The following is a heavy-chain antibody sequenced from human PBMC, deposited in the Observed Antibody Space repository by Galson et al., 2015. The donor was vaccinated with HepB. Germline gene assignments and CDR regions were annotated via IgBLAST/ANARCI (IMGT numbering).Heavy chain of an antibody. J-gene: IGHJ4*02. CDR3: ATTHGAADGVPLIDH. CDR1: GFSFSRYA. CDR2: ITNNGGST. V-gene: IGHV3-64D*06. Sequence: SLRISCAASGFSFSRYAMHWVRKAPGKGLAYVSAITNNGGSTLYADSVKGRFTTSRDNSKNTVYLQMSSLRVEDTAVYYCATTHGAADGVPLIDHWGQGILVTVSS. D-gene: IGHD6-13*01.